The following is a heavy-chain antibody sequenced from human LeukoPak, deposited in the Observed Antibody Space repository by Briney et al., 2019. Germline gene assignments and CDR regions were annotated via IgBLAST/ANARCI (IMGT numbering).Heavy chain of an antibody. V-gene: IGHV3-30-3*01. CDR2: ISYDGSNK. CDR3: ASMGGSMAADY. D-gene: IGHD6-6*01. CDR1: GFTFSSYA. Sequence: GRSLRLSCAASGFTFSSYAMNWVRQAPGKGLEWVAVISYDGSNKYYADSVKGRFTISRDNSKNTLYLQMNSLRAEDTAVYYYASMGGSMAADYWGQGTLVTVSS. J-gene: IGHJ4*02.